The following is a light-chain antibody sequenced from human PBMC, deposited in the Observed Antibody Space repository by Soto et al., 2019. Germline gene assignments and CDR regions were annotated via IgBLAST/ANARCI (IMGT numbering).Light chain of an antibody. Sequence: EIVLTQSPGTLSLSPGERATLSCRASQSVSSSYLAWYQQKPGQAPRLLIYGASSRATGIPDRFSGSGSGTDFTLTISRLEPEDFGVHYCQQYGSSPRRFGQGTNVDIK. J-gene: IGKJ1*01. CDR2: GAS. CDR3: QQYGSSPRR. V-gene: IGKV3-20*01. CDR1: QSVSSSY.